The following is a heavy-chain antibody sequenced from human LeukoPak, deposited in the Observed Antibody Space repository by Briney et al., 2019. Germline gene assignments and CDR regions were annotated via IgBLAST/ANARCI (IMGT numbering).Heavy chain of an antibody. CDR1: GGSISNYY. V-gene: IGHV4-59*01. D-gene: IGHD2-2*01. J-gene: IGHJ6*03. Sequence: SETLSLTCTVSGGSISNYYWSWIRQPPGKGLEWIGYIYYSGSTSYNPSLKSRVTISVDTSKNQFSLTLNSVTAADTAVYYCTRDRWRVGYHYYMDVWGQGTMVTVSS. CDR2: IYYSGST. CDR3: TRDRWRVGYHYYMDV.